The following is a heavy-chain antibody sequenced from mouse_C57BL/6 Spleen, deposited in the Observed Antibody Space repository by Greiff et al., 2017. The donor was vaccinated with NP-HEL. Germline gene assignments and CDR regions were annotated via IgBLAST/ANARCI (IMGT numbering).Heavy chain of an antibody. CDR1: GYSITSGYY. V-gene: IGHV3-6*01. D-gene: IGHD1-1*01. J-gene: IGHJ2*01. CDR3: ARDYYGSSHFDY. CDR2: ISYDGSN. Sequence: EVQLQQSGPGLVKPSQSLSLTCSVTGYSITSGYYWNWIRQFPGNKLEWMGYISYDGSNNYNPSLKNRISITRDTSKNQFFLKLNSVTTEDTATYYCARDYYGSSHFDYWGQGTTLTVSS.